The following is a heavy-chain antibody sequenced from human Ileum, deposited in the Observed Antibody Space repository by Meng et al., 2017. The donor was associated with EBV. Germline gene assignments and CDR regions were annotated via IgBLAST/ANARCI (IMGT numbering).Heavy chain of an antibody. CDR1: GGSSSSSNW. D-gene: IGHD3-22*01. CDR3: ARESYSDSSGYYSLDY. CDR2: IHHTEST. V-gene: IGHV4-4*02. Sequence: QVAVQESRPRLVKPSGTLSLTCAVSGGSSSSSNWWSWVRQAPGKGLEWIGEIHHTESTNYNPSLKSRVTISVDKSKNQFSLKLSSVTAADTAVYYCARESYSDSSGYYSLDYWGQGSLVTVSS. J-gene: IGHJ4*02.